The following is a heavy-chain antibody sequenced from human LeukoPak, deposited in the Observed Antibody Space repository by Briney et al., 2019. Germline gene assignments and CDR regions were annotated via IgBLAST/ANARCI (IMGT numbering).Heavy chain of an antibody. CDR2: IYYSGST. CDR1: GGSISSYY. CDR3: AVVGATVDY. D-gene: IGHD1-26*01. Sequence: SETLSLTCTVSGGSISSYYWSWIRQPPGKGLEWIGYIYYSGSTNYNPSLKSRVTISVDTSKNQFSLKLSSVTAADTAVYYCAVVGATVDYWGQGTLVTVSS. V-gene: IGHV4-59*01. J-gene: IGHJ4*02.